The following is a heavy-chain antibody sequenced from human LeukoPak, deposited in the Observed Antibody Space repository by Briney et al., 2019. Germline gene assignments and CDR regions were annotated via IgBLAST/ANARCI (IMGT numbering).Heavy chain of an antibody. V-gene: IGHV3-33*08. CDR2: IWYDGSNK. CDR1: GFTFSSYE. Sequence: GGSLRLSCAASGFTFSSYEMNWVRQAPGKGLEWVAVIWYDGSNKYYADSVKGRFTISRDNSKNTLYLQMNSLRAEDTAVYYCARDSGRFDVFDIWGQGTMVTVSS. D-gene: IGHD3-10*01. CDR3: ARDSGRFDVFDI. J-gene: IGHJ3*02.